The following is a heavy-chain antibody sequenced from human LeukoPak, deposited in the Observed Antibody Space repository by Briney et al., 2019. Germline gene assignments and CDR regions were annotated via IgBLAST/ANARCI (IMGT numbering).Heavy chain of an antibody. V-gene: IGHV4-61*02. J-gene: IGHJ4*02. CDR3: ARDRFGELLVDY. CDR2: IYTSGST. Sequence: SQTLSLTCTVSGGSISSGSYYWSWIRQPAGKGLEWIGRIYTSGSTNYNPSLKSRVTISVGTSKNQFSLKLSSVTAADTAVYYCARDRFGELLVDYWGQGTLVTVSS. CDR1: GGSISSGSYY. D-gene: IGHD3-10*01.